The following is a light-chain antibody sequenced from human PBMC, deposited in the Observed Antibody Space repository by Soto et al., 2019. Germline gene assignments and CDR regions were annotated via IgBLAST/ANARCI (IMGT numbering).Light chain of an antibody. J-gene: IGKJ2*01. CDR1: QSVSSSY. CDR2: GAS. V-gene: IGKV3-20*01. CDR3: QQYSASPYT. Sequence: EIVLTQSPGTLSLSPGERATLSCRASQSVSSSYLAWYQQKPGQAPRLLIYGASKRATGIPDRFSGSGSGTDFTLTISRLEPEDFAVYHCQQYSASPYTFGQGTKLEIK.